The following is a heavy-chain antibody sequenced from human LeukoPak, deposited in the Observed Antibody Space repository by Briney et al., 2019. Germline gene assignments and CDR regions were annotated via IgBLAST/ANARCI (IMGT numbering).Heavy chain of an antibody. CDR3: ARVPGSYYVDYDY. V-gene: IGHV3-23*01. J-gene: IGHJ4*02. Sequence: GGSLRLSCVGSGFIFRSYAVTWVRQAPGKGLEWVSSITANGDATYYADSVKGRFTISRDNSKNTLYLQMNSLRAEDTAIYYCARVPGSYYVDYDYWGPGTLVTVSS. CDR2: ITANGDAT. CDR1: GFIFRSYA. D-gene: IGHD3-10*01.